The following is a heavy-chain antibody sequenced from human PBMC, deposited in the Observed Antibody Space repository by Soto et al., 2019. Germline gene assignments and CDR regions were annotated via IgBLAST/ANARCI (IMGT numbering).Heavy chain of an antibody. J-gene: IGHJ4*02. V-gene: IGHV1-8*01. Sequence: ASGKVSCKASGCTFTTYDINWLLQAPGQGLEWMGWMNPYTGKAGYAQKFQGRVTMTRDNSISTAYMELSSLRSEDTAVYYCARRKERSGPNYFDYWGLGTLVTVPQ. CDR1: GCTFTTYD. CDR3: ARRKERSGPNYFDY. D-gene: IGHD6-25*01. CDR2: MNPYTGKA.